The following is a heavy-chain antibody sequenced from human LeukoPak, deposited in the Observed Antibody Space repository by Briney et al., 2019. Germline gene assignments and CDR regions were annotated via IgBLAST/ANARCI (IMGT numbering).Heavy chain of an antibody. V-gene: IGHV3-7*04. CDR1: GFTLTNYW. Sequence: GGSLRVSCEVSGFTLTNYWMSWDRQAPGKGLEWVANIKQDGSEKNYLDSVEGRFTISRDNAKNSLYLQMNSLRVDDTALYHCVRYRPGSSGMWGQGTLVTVSS. CDR2: IKQDGSEK. CDR3: VRYRPGSSGM. J-gene: IGHJ4*02. D-gene: IGHD3-10*01.